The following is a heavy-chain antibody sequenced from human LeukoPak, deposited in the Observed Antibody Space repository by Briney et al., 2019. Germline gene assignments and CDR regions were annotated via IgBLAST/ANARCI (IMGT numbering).Heavy chain of an antibody. CDR3: ARMLIAAAGTAPKYCGGDCREHWFDP. CDR2: INTNTGNP. J-gene: IGHJ5*02. D-gene: IGHD2-21*02. V-gene: IGHV7-4-1*02. CDR1: GYTFTSYA. Sequence: ASVKVSCKASGYTFTSYAMNWVRQAPGQGLEWMGWINTNTGNPTYAQGFTGRFVFSLDTSVSTAYLQISSLKASDTAMYYCARMLIAAAGTAPKYCGGDCREHWFDPWGQGTLVTVSS.